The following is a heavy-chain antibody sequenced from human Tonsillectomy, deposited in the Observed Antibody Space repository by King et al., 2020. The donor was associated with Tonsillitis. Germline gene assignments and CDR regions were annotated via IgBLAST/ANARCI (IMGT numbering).Heavy chain of an antibody. J-gene: IGHJ2*01. V-gene: IGHV4-59*01. CDR2: IYYSGST. Sequence: MQLQESGPGLVEPSETLPLTCTVSGGSISSYYWNWIRQPPGKGLEWIGFIYYSGSTNYSPSLKSRVTISVDTSKNQFSLRLSSVTAADTAVYYCARVGYPYWYFDLWGRGTLVTVSS. CDR1: GGSISSYY. D-gene: IGHD3-16*02. CDR3: ARVGYPYWYFDL.